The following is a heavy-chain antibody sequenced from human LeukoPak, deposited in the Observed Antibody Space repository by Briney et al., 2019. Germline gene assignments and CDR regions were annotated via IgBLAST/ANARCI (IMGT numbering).Heavy chain of an antibody. Sequence: SETLSLTCAVYGGSFSGYYWSWIRQPPGKGLEWIGEVNHSGSTNYNPSLKSRVTISVGTSMNQFSLKLSSVTAADTAVYYCARELVDYDFWSGYYPKYYFDYWGQGTLVTISS. CDR2: VNHSGST. D-gene: IGHD3-3*01. CDR1: GGSFSGYY. V-gene: IGHV4-34*01. J-gene: IGHJ4*02. CDR3: ARELVDYDFWSGYYPKYYFDY.